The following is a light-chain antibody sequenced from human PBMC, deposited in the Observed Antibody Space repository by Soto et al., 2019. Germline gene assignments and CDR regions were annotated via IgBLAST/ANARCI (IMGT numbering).Light chain of an antibody. CDR2: GAS. V-gene: IGKV3-20*01. J-gene: IGKJ2*01. CDR3: QQYGGSPGT. CDR1: QSVSNTY. Sequence: EIVLTQSPGTLSLSPGERATLSCRASQSVSNTYLAWYQQKPGQAPRLLIYGASSRATGIPDRFSGSGSGADFTLPISRLEPEDFAVYYCQQYGGSPGTYGQGTKLEIK.